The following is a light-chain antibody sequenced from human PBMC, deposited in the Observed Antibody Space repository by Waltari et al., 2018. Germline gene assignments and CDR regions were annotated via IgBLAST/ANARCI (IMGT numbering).Light chain of an antibody. CDR3: CSCAGVTPYVL. CDR2: EVT. J-gene: IGLJ2*01. Sequence: QSALTQPASVSGSPGQSITISCAGRRSDVGTYDLVSWYQQHPGKAPKLIIYEVTKRPSGVPDRFSGCQSGNTASLTISGLQAADEADYYCCSCAGVTPYVLFGGGTKVTVL. V-gene: IGLV2-23*02. CDR1: RSDVGTYDL.